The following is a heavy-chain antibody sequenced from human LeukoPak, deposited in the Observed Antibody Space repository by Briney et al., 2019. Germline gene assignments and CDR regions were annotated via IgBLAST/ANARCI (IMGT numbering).Heavy chain of an antibody. CDR1: GFTFSSYS. CDR3: AKCNGGSCHNDY. Sequence: GGSLRLSCAASGFTFSSYSMRWVRQAPGKGLEWVSDISFSGGSTYYADSVKGRFTISRDKSKNTLYLEMNSLRAEDTAVYYCAKCNGGSCHNDYWGQGTLVTVSS. D-gene: IGHD2-15*01. CDR2: ISFSGGST. J-gene: IGHJ4*02. V-gene: IGHV3-23*01.